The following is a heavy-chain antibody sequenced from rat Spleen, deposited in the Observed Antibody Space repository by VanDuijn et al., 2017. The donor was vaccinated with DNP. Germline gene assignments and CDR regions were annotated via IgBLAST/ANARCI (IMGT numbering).Heavy chain of an antibody. CDR1: GFTFSNSD. V-gene: IGHV5S23*01. J-gene: IGHJ3*01. CDR3: TTPADWFAY. CDR2: ISYDGGDI. Sequence: EVQLVESGGGLVQPGRSLKLSCAASGFTFSNSDMAWVRQAPTKGLEWVASISYDGGDIHYRDSAKGRFTISRDNAKSSLHLQMDSLRSEDTATYFCTTPADWFAYWGQGTLVTVSS.